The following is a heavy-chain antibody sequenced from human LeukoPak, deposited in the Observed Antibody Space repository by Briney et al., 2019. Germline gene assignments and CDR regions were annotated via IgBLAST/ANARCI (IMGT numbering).Heavy chain of an antibody. D-gene: IGHD3-16*01. CDR2: IYYSGST. V-gene: IGHV4-39*07. CDR1: GGSISSSSYY. Sequence: SETLSLTCTVSGGSISSSSYYWGWIRQPPGKGLEWIGSIYYSGSTYYNPSLKSRVTISVDTSKNQLSLKLSSMTAADTAVYYCARVKYYDYVWGSFDYWGQGTLVTVSS. CDR3: ARVKYYDYVWGSFDY. J-gene: IGHJ4*02.